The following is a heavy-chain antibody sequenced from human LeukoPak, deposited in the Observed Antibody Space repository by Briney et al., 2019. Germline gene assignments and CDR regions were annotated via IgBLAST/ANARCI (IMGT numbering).Heavy chain of an antibody. CDR3: ARGGGVGYYYYYMDV. D-gene: IGHD3-10*01. Sequence: SETLSLTCTVSGGSISSYYWSWIRQPPGKGLEWIGYIYYSGSTNYNPSLKSRVTISVDTSKNQFSLKLSSVTAADTAVYYCARGGGVGYYYYYMDVWGKGTTVTISS. V-gene: IGHV4-59*01. CDR1: GGSISSYY. J-gene: IGHJ6*03. CDR2: IYYSGST.